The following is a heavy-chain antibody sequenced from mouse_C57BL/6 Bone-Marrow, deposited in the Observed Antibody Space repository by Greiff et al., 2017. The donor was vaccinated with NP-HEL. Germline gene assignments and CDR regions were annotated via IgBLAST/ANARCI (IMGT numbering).Heavy chain of an antibody. CDR2: IFPGSGST. D-gene: IGHD2-3*01. CDR1: GYTFTSYW. J-gene: IGHJ2*01. CDR3: ARPDGYYDY. V-gene: IGHV1-56*01. Sequence: QVQLQQSGPELVRPGASVKISCKAPGYTFTSYWMQWVRQRPGQGLEWIGEIFPGSGSTYYNEKFKGKATLTVDTSSSTAYMQLSSLTYEDYAVYLCARPDGYYDYWGQGTTLTVSS.